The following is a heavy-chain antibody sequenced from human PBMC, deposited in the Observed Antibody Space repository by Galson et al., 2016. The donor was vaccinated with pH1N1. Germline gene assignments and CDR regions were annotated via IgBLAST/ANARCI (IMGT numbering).Heavy chain of an antibody. Sequence: LSLTCVVSGGPITNSDYYWGWIRQPPGKGLDWITAIYYTGNTYYNPSLKSRVSISVDTSKNQFSLNVTSVTAADTAIYYCARVFLEGLYGHSTGVFDYWGQGTLVAVSS. J-gene: IGHJ4*02. CDR1: GGPITNSDYY. D-gene: IGHD2-2*01. CDR2: IYYTGNT. V-gene: IGHV4-39*07. CDR3: ARVFLEGLYGHSTGVFDY.